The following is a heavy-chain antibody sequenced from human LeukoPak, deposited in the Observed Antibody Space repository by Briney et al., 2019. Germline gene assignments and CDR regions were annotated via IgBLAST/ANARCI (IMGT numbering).Heavy chain of an antibody. Sequence: ASVRVSCKASGYTFTGYYMHWVRQAPGQGLEWMGWINPNSGGTNYAQKFQGRVTMTRDTSISTAYMELSRLRSDDTAVCYCARDWALAAAGPPTPEDINYYMDVWGKGTTVTVSS. V-gene: IGHV1-2*02. CDR2: INPNSGGT. J-gene: IGHJ6*03. D-gene: IGHD6-13*01. CDR3: ARDWALAAAGPPTPEDINYYMDV. CDR1: GYTFTGYY.